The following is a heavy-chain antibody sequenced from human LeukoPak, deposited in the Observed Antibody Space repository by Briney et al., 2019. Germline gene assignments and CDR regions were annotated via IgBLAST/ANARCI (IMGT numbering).Heavy chain of an antibody. Sequence: GGSLRLSCAASGFTFSSYAMSWVRQAPGKGLEWVSAISGSGGSTYYADSVKGRFTISRDNSKNTLYLQMNSLRAEDTAVCYCTKLGYCSSTSCYPEAFDIWGQGTMVTVSS. V-gene: IGHV3-23*01. J-gene: IGHJ3*02. CDR1: GFTFSSYA. CDR2: ISGSGGST. D-gene: IGHD2-2*01. CDR3: TKLGYCSSTSCYPEAFDI.